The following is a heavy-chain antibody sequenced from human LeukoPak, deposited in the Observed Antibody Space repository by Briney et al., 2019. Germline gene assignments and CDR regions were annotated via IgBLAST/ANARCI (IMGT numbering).Heavy chain of an antibody. CDR1: GGTFSSYA. V-gene: IGHV1-69*05. Sequence: SVKVSCKASGGTFSSYAISWVRQAPGQVLEWMGRVIPIFSTANYAQKFQGRVTITTDESTSTAYMELSSLRSEDTAVYYCARGPYGDYGFFDYWGQGTLVTVSS. J-gene: IGHJ4*02. CDR3: ARGPYGDYGFFDY. D-gene: IGHD4-17*01. CDR2: VIPIFSTA.